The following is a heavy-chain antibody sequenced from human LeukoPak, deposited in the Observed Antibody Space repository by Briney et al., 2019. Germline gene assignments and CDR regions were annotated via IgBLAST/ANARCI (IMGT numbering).Heavy chain of an antibody. Sequence: GGALRLSCAASGFTFSSHGMHCVRQAPGKGPEWVSGIWYDVRNSYYTHPVKGRFTISRDNSNNTLYLQMNSLRAEDTAVYYCARDVHGSGKHWFDPWGQGTLVIVFS. CDR2: IWYDVRNS. D-gene: IGHD3-10*01. CDR3: ARDVHGSGKHWFDP. CDR1: GFTFSSHG. J-gene: IGHJ5*02. V-gene: IGHV3-33*01.